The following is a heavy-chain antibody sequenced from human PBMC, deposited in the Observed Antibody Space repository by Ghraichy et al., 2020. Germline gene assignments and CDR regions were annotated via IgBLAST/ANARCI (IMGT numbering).Heavy chain of an antibody. CDR2: ISAYNGDT. CDR3: ARGPPHSNYFGIDYYYYYMDV. CDR1: GYTFTSYG. D-gene: IGHD4-11*01. Sequence: ASVKVSCKASGYTFTSYGISWVRQAPGQGLEWMGWISAYNGDTNYAQKLQGRVTMTTDTSTSTAYMELRSLRSDDTAVYYCARGPPHSNYFGIDYYYYYMDVWGKGTTVTVSS. V-gene: IGHV1-18*01. J-gene: IGHJ6*03.